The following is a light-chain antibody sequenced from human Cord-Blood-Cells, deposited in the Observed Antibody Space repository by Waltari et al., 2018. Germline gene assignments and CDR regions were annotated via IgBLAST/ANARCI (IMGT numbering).Light chain of an antibody. V-gene: IGLV1-47*01. CDR3: AAWDDSLSGPV. CDR2: RNK. J-gene: IGLJ2*01. CDR1: SSNIGSNY. Sequence: QSVLTQPPSASGTPGQRVTISCSGSSSNIGSNYVYWYQQLPGTAPKLLFYRNKQRPSGVPDRFPGPKSGTSASLAISGLRSEDEADYYGAAWDDSLSGPVFGGGTKLTVL.